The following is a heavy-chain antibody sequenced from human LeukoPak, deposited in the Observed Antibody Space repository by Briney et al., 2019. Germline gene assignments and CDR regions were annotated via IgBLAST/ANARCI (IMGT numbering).Heavy chain of an antibody. J-gene: IGHJ4*02. V-gene: IGHV1-18*01. Sequence: ASVKVSCKASGYTFTSYGISWVRQAPGQGLEWMGWISAYNSNTNYAQKLQGRVTMTTDTSTSTAYMELRSLRSDDTAVYYCARLGGYYGSGRYPDYWGQGTLVTVSS. CDR2: ISAYNSNT. CDR3: ARLGGYYGSGRYPDY. D-gene: IGHD3-10*01. CDR1: GYTFTSYG.